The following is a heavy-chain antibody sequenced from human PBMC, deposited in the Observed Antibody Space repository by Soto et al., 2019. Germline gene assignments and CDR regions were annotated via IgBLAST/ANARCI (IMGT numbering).Heavy chain of an antibody. V-gene: IGHV3-64D*08. CDR1: GFTFSSYA. CDR2: ISSNGGST. D-gene: IGHD3-10*01. CDR3: VKDDITMVRGVITSDAFDI. Sequence: GGSLRLSCSASGFTFSSYAMHWVRQAPGKGLEYVSAISSNGGSTYYADSVKGRFTISRDNSKNTLYLQMSSLRAEDTAVYYCVKDDITMVRGVITSDAFDIWGQGTMVTV. J-gene: IGHJ3*02.